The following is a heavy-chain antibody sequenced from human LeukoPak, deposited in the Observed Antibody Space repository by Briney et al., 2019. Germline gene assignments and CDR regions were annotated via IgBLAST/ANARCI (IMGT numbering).Heavy chain of an antibody. CDR2: IYSDGSI. Sequence: GGSLRLSPAASGLTDCNNYLSSGRQAPQEGLEWVSVIYSDGSILYADSVKGRFPNCRDTSKNTPYLHMHSLRVDDPALYYCARDPSGSPMGVYWGQGPLVTVSS. D-gene: IGHD3-10*01. V-gene: IGHV3-53*01. J-gene: IGHJ4*02. CDR1: GLTDCNNY. CDR3: ARDPSGSPMGVY.